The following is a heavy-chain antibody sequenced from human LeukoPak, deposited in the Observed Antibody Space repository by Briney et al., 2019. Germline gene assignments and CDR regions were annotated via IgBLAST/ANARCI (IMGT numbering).Heavy chain of an antibody. D-gene: IGHD4-17*01. V-gene: IGHV3-48*01. J-gene: IGHJ4*02. Sequence: GGSLRLSCAASGFILSSYNMNWVRQAPGKGLEWASFISSDADAIYYADSVKGRFTISRDSAKNSLYLQMNSLRAEDTAVYYCARVPTVTPRFWGQGTLVTVSS. CDR3: ARVPTVTPRF. CDR2: ISSDADAI. CDR1: GFILSSYN.